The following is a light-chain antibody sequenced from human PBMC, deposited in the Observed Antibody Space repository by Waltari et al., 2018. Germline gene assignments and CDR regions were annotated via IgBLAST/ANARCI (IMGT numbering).Light chain of an antibody. CDR1: QSIGEW. CDR3: QQYNSYSPYT. Sequence: DIQMTQSPSTLSASVGDRVSITCRASQSIGEWLAWFQQKPGKAPKVVIFKAATLETGGLSRFSGSGSGTEYTLTISSLQPDDFAAYYCQQYNSYSPYTFGQGTKLEIK. CDR2: KAA. J-gene: IGKJ2*01. V-gene: IGKV1-5*03.